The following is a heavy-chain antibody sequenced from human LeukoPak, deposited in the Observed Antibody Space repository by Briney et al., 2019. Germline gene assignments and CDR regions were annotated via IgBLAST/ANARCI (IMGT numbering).Heavy chain of an antibody. CDR3: VKEGVEYSYSYGDY. J-gene: IGHJ4*02. Sequence: PGKSLRLSCAASGFSFNNYAMCWVRQAPGKGLEWVALISYDGGDKYYAESMKGRITISRDNAENTLYLQMNNLRPDDTAFYFCVKEGVEYSYSYGDYWGQGTLVTVSS. D-gene: IGHD3-16*01. CDR1: GFSFNNYA. V-gene: IGHV3-30*18. CDR2: ISYDGGDK.